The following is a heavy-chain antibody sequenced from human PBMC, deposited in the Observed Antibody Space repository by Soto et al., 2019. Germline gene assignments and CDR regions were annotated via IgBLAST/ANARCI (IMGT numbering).Heavy chain of an antibody. CDR2: IYYSGST. V-gene: IGHV4-59*01. D-gene: IGHD3-10*02. CDR3: ARGWCSGSYQKMGWFDP. CDR1: GGSISSYY. J-gene: IGHJ5*02. Sequence: QVQLQESGPGLVKPSETLSLTCTVSGGSISSYYWSWIRQPPGKGLEWIGYIYYSGSTNYNPSLKSRVTISVDTSKKQFSLKLSSVTAEDTAVYYCARGWCSGSYQKMGWFDPWGQGTLVNVCS.